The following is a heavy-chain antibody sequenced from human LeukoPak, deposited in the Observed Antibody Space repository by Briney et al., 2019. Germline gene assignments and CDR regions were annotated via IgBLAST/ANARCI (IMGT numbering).Heavy chain of an antibody. D-gene: IGHD6-13*01. CDR2: IYYTGNT. CDR3: ARFSTIWYLGEY. CDR1: GGSIRSYF. J-gene: IGHJ4*02. Sequence: SETLSLTCTVSGGSIRSYFWGWIRQPPGKGLEWIGYIYYTGNTNYNPSLKSRVTISIDTSKNQFSLKLTSVTAADTAVYYCARFSTIWYLGEYWGQGTLVTVSS. V-gene: IGHV4-59*01.